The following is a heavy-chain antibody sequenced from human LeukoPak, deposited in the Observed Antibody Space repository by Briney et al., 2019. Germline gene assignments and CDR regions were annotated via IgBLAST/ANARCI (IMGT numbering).Heavy chain of an antibody. CDR1: GGSISSYY. CDR2: IYTSGST. D-gene: IGHD3-3*01. Sequence: PSETLSLTCTVSGGSISSYYWSWIRQPAGKGLEWIGRIYTSGSTNYNPSLKSRVTMSVDTSKNQFSLKLSPVTAADTAVYYCARELAYYDFWSGPMNYYYYYMDVWGKGTTVTVSS. CDR3: ARELAYYDFWSGPMNYYYYYMDV. J-gene: IGHJ6*03. V-gene: IGHV4-4*07.